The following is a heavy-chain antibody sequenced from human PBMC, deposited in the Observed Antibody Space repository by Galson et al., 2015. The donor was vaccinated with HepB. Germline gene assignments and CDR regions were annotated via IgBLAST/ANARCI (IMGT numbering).Heavy chain of an antibody. CDR1: GFTFSSYG. Sequence: SLRLSCAASGFTFSSYGMHWVRQAPGKGLEWVAVISYDGSNKYYADSVKGRFTISRDNSKNTLYLQMNSLRAEDTAVYYCAKDPEVGATSSYFDYWGQGTLVTVSS. CDR2: ISYDGSNK. CDR3: AKDPEVGATSSYFDY. J-gene: IGHJ4*02. V-gene: IGHV3-30*18. D-gene: IGHD1-26*01.